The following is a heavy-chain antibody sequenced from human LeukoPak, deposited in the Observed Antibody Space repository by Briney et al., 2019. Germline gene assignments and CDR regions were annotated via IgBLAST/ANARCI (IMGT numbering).Heavy chain of an antibody. J-gene: IGHJ3*02. D-gene: IGHD3-22*01. CDR2: FDPEDGET. V-gene: IGHV1-24*01. Sequence: PLASVKVSCKASGGTFSSYAISWVRQAPGKGLEWMGGFDPEDGETIYAQKFQGRVTMTEDTSTDTAYMELSSLRSEDTAVYYCATSMIVVVSTAFDIWGQGTMVTVSS. CDR1: GGTFSSYA. CDR3: ATSMIVVVSTAFDI.